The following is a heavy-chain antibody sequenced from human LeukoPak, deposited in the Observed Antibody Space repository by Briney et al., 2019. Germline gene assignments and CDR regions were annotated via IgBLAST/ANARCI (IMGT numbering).Heavy chain of an antibody. J-gene: IGHJ3*02. CDR3: ARERRSSSPGEQQLVRAFDI. V-gene: IGHV7-4-1*02. Sequence: ASVKVSCKASGYTFTNYAMNRVRQAPGQGLEWMGWINTNTGNPTYAQGYTGRFVFSLDTSVSTAYLQISSLKAEDTAMYYCARERRSSSPGEQQLVRAFDIWGQGTMVTVSS. CDR2: INTNTGNP. CDR1: GYTFTNYA. D-gene: IGHD6-13*01.